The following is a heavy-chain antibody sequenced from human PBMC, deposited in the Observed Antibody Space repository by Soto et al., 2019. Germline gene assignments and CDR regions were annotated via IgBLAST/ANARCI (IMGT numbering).Heavy chain of an antibody. Sequence: GGSLRLSCAACGFTLSNYAMHGVRQAPGRGLEYVSAISGNGGTTYYADSVKGRFTISRDNSKNTLYIQMGSLRAEDMAVYYCARGPSTVATWLDSWGQGTLVTVS. CDR1: GFTLSNYA. CDR3: ARGPSTVATWLDS. D-gene: IGHD4-17*01. V-gene: IGHV3-64*02. J-gene: IGHJ4*02. CDR2: ISGNGGTT.